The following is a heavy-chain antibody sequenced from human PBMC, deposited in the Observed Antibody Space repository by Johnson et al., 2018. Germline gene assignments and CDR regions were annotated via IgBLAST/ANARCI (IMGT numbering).Heavy chain of an antibody. CDR3: TKEGSDYINSVGFYYYGMDV. D-gene: IGHD4-11*01. V-gene: IGHV3-15*01. CDR2: IKRKTDGGTA. J-gene: IGHJ6*02. Sequence: VQLVQSGGGLVKPGGSLRLSCAASGIDFNNAWLSWVRQAPGKGLEWVGRIKRKTDGGTADYAAPVKGRFIISRDDSKNTFFLQMNSRKTEDTAVYYCTKEGSDYINSVGFYYYGMDVWGQGTTVTVSS. CDR1: GIDFNNAW.